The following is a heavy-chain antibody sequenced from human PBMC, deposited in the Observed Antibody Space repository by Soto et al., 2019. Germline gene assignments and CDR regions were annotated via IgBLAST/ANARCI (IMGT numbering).Heavy chain of an antibody. CDR2: ISGSGGST. CDR1: GFTFSSYA. J-gene: IGHJ4*02. Sequence: GGSLRLSCAASGFTFSSYAMCWVRQAPGKGLEWVSAISGSGGSTYYADSVKGRFTITRDNTKNTLYLQMNSLRAEDTAVYYCAKDFRIATAAAYYFDYWGQGTLVTVSS. V-gene: IGHV3-23*01. CDR3: AKDFRIATAAAYYFDY. D-gene: IGHD6-13*01.